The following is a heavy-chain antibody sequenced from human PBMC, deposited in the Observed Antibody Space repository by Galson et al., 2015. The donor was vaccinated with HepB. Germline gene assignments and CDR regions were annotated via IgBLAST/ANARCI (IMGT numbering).Heavy chain of an antibody. J-gene: IGHJ4*02. CDR2: ISADNGNT. V-gene: IGHV1-18*01. D-gene: IGHD6-13*01. Sequence: SCKASGYTFTSYGISWVRQAPGQGLEWMGWISADNGNTKYAQKLQGRVTMTTDTSTSTAYMELRSLRSDDTAVYYCARDVSAAAASHFDYWGQGTLVTVSS. CDR1: GYTFTSYG. CDR3: ARDVSAAAASHFDY.